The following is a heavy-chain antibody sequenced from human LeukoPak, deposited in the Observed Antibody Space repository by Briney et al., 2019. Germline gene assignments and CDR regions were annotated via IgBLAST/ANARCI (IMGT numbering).Heavy chain of an antibody. J-gene: IGHJ5*02. CDR1: GGSFSGYY. D-gene: IGHD3-10*01. Sequence: PSETLSLTCAVYGGSFSGYYWSWIRQPPGKGLEWIGEINHSGSTNYNPSLKSRVTISVDTSKNQFSLKLSSVTAAATAVYYCARARVNYYGSGSYRWFDPGGEGTLVTVSS. V-gene: IGHV4-34*01. CDR2: INHSGST. CDR3: ARARVNYYGSGSYRWFDP.